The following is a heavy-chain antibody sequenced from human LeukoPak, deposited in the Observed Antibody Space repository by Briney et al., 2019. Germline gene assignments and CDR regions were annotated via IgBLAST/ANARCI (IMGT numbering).Heavy chain of an antibody. CDR1: GFTFNSYW. D-gene: IGHD4-17*01. Sequence: PGGSLRLSCAASGFTFNSYWMNWVRQAPGKGLEWVANIKQDGSDKYYVDSVKGRFTISRDNAKNSLYLQMNSLRAEDTAVYYCARAGFPTVYNGMDVWGQGTTVTVSS. CDR3: ARAGFPTVYNGMDV. J-gene: IGHJ6*02. V-gene: IGHV3-7*04. CDR2: IKQDGSDK.